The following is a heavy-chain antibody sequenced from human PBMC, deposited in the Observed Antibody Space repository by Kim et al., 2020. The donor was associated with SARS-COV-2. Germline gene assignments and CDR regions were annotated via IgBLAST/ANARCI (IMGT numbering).Heavy chain of an antibody. J-gene: IGHJ4*02. CDR2: ISSSSSYI. Sequence: GGSLRLSCAASGFTFSSYSMNWVRQAPGKGLEWVSSISSSSSYIYYADSVKGRFTISRDNAKNSLYLQMNSLRAEDTAVYYCARIRDRDSSGPRLYYFDYWGQGTLVTVSS. CDR3: ARIRDRDSSGPRLYYFDY. D-gene: IGHD3-22*01. CDR1: GFTFSSYS. V-gene: IGHV3-21*01.